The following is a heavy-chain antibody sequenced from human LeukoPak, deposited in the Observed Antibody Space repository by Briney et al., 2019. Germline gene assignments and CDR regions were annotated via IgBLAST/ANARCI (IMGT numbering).Heavy chain of an antibody. V-gene: IGHV4-34*01. J-gene: IGHJ4*02. CDR3: ARGLRGYSYGFRY. Sequence: SETLSLTCAAYGGSFSGYYWSWIRQPPGKGLEWIGEINHSGSTNYNPSLKSRVTISVDTSKNQFSLKLSSVTAADTAVYCCARGLRGYSYGFRYWGQGTLVTVSS. CDR1: GGSFSGYY. D-gene: IGHD5-18*01. CDR2: INHSGST.